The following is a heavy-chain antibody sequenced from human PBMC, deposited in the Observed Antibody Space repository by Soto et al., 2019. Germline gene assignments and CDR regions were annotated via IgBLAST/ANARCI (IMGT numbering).Heavy chain of an antibody. CDR2: IHHSGSS. J-gene: IGHJ2*01. V-gene: IGHV4-39*01. CDR3: ARQRGYDILTCYPYWYFDL. D-gene: IGHD3-9*01. Sequence: QLQLQESGPGLVKPSETLSLTCTVSGGSITIGSNFWGWIRQPPGKGLEWIGSIHHSGSSYYNPSLKNRVNISADTAKNQSSLRLTCVTAADTAVYYCARQRGYDILTCYPYWYFDLWGRGTLVTVSS. CDR1: GGSITIGSNF.